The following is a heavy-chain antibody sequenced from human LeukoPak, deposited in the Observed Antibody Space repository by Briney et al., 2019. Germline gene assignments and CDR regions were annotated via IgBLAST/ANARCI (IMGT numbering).Heavy chain of an antibody. CDR3: ARLGRKTTVVPPDFDC. J-gene: IGHJ4*02. CDR2: IHYSGST. CDR1: GESIRSDY. Sequence: SETLSLTCTVSGESIRSDYWSWGRQPPGKGLEWIGYIHYSGSTNYNASLKSRLTMSVDMSKNQFSLKLSSVTAADTAVYYCARLGRKTTVVPPDFDCWGQGTLVTVSS. D-gene: IGHD4-23*01. V-gene: IGHV4-59*01.